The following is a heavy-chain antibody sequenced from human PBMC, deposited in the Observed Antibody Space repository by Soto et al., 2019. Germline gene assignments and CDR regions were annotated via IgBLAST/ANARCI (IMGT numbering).Heavy chain of an antibody. Sequence: PGGSLRLSCAASGFTFSSYGMHWVRQAPGKGLEWVAVISYDGSNKYYADSVKGRFTISRDNSKNTLYLQMNSLRAEDTAVYYCAKVAGYDYVYISRMDVWGQGTTVTVSS. D-gene: IGHD5-12*01. CDR3: AKVAGYDYVYISRMDV. J-gene: IGHJ6*02. V-gene: IGHV3-30*18. CDR2: ISYDGSNK. CDR1: GFTFSSYG.